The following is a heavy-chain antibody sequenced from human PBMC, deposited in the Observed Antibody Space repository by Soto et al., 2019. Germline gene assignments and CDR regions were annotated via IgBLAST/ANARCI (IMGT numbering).Heavy chain of an antibody. CDR1: GYTFTNYW. V-gene: IGHV5-51*01. CDR2: IYPGDSDT. J-gene: IGHJ6*02. D-gene: IGHD4-17*01. CDR3: ARYPTLTDYFFHGMDV. Sequence: GESLKISCKGSGYTFTNYWIVWVRQIPGKGLEWMGIIYPGDSDTRYSPSFQGQVTISADRSISTTYLQWSSLKASDTGMYYCARYPTLTDYFFHGMDVWGQGTTVTVSS.